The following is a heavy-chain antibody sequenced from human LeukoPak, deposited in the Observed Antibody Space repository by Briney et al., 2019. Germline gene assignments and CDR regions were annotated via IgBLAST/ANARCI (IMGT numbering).Heavy chain of an antibody. CDR2: IYYSGTT. Sequence: PSETLSLTCTVSGGSICSSSYYWGWIRQPPGKGLEWIGSIYYSGTTNYNPSLKSRVTISVDTSKNQFSLNLSSVTAADTALYYCARHSTTWYGDYWGQGTLVTVSS. D-gene: IGHD6-13*01. J-gene: IGHJ4*02. CDR1: GGSICSSSYY. CDR3: ARHSTTWYGDY. V-gene: IGHV4-39*01.